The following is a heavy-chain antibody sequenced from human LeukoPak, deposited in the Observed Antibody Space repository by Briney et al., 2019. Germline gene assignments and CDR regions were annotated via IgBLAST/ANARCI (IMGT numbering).Heavy chain of an antibody. Sequence: GGSLRLSCAASGFIFSDYYMAWIRQAPGKGLECVSYISIGATTIYYADSVKGRFTISRDNAKNSLYLQMNSLRAEDTAVYYCARDLWGQQLVYFDYWGQGTLVTVSS. D-gene: IGHD6-13*01. V-gene: IGHV3-11*04. CDR2: ISIGATTI. CDR1: GFIFSDYY. J-gene: IGHJ4*02. CDR3: ARDLWGQQLVYFDY.